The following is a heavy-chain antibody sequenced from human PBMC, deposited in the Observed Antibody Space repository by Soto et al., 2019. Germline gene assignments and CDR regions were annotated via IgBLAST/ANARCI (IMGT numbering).Heavy chain of an antibody. CDR2: ISGSGGST. D-gene: IGHD2-15*01. V-gene: IGHV3-23*01. CDR3: AKDMEDIVVVVAATPSADY. CDR1: GFTFSSYA. J-gene: IGHJ4*02. Sequence: EVQLLESGGGLVQPGGSLRLSCAASGFTFSSYAMSWVRQAPGKGLEWVSAISGSGGSTYYADSVKGRFTISRDNSKNTQYLQMNSLRAEDTAVYYCAKDMEDIVVVVAATPSADYWGQGTLVTVSS.